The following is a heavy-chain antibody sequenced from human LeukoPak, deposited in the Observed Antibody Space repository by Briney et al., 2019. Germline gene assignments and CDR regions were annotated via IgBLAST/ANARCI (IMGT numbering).Heavy chain of an antibody. V-gene: IGHV1-69*05. J-gene: IGHJ6*03. CDR3: ARGLTYGALYYYYMDV. CDR2: IITIFGTA. D-gene: IGHD4-17*01. CDR1: GGTFSSYA. Sequence: ASVKVSCKASGGTFSSYAISWVRQAPGQGLEWMGGIITIFGTANYAQKFQGRVTITTDESTSTAYMELSSLRSEDTAVYYCARGLTYGALYYYYMDVWGKGTTVTVSS.